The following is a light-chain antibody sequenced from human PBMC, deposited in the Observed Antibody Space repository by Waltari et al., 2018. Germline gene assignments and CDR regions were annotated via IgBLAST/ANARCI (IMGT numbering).Light chain of an antibody. CDR3: QQRYNWWT. Sequence: EIVLTQSPATLPLSQGERATLSCRASQSVSTYLAWYQQKPGQAPRLLIYDASNRATGIPARFSGSGSGTDFTLTISSLEPEDFAVYYCQQRYNWWTFGQGTKVDIK. CDR1: QSVSTY. CDR2: DAS. J-gene: IGKJ1*01. V-gene: IGKV3-11*01.